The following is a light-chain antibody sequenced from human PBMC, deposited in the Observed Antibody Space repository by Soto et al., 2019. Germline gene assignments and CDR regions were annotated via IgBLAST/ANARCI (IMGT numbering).Light chain of an antibody. CDR3: QQYHNWPPWT. J-gene: IGKJ1*01. CDR2: GAS. V-gene: IGKV3-15*01. CDR1: QSVSSN. Sequence: EKVMTQSPAPLSVAPREKATPSCRAIQSVSSNLAWYQQKPGQAPRLLIYGASTRATGIPARFSGSGSGTEFTLTISSLQSEDFAVYYCQQYHNWPPWTFGQGTKVDI.